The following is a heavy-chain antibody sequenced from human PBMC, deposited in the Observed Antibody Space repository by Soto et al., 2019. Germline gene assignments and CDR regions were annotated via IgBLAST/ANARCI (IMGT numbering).Heavy chain of an antibody. Sequence: SETLSLTCTVSGGSISSYYWSWIRQPPGMGLEWIGYIYYSGSTNYNPSLKSRVTISVDTSKNQFSLKMSSVTAADTAVYYFARHPGYYDILTGYTTYYFDSWGQGILVTVSS. CDR2: IYYSGST. V-gene: IGHV4-59*01. CDR3: ARHPGYYDILTGYTTYYFDS. D-gene: IGHD3-9*01. J-gene: IGHJ4*02. CDR1: GGSISSYY.